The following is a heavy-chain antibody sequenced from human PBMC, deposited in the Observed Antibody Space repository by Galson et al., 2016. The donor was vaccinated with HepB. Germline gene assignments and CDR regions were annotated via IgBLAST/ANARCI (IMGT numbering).Heavy chain of an antibody. CDR1: GFPFSDYY. D-gene: IGHD3-16*01. V-gene: IGHV3-11*06. CDR2: MSSRGIYT. CDR3: ARGGKSDEGDFYGMDV. Sequence: SVRLSCAASGFPFSDYYMTWIRQTPGKGLEWVTHMSSRGIYTKYADSVKGRFTISRDYTKNSLYLQMNSLRAEDTAVYYCARGGKSDEGDFYGMDVWGQGTTVTVSS. J-gene: IGHJ6*02.